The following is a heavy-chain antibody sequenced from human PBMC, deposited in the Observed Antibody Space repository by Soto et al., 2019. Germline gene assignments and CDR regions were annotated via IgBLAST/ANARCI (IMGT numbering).Heavy chain of an antibody. Sequence: QVQLQESGPGLVKPSQTLSLTCTVSGGSISSGGYYWSWIRQHPGKGLEWIGYIYYSGSTYYNPSLKSRVTTSVDTSKNQFSRKLSSVTAADTAVYYCARGYGGNSRSLDYWGQGTLFTVSS. CDR2: IYYSGST. CDR1: GGSISSGGYY. D-gene: IGHD4-17*01. J-gene: IGHJ4*02. V-gene: IGHV4-31*03. CDR3: ARGYGGNSRSLDY.